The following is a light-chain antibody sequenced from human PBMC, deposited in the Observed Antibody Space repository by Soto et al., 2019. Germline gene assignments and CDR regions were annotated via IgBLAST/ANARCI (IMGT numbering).Light chain of an antibody. CDR2: DAS. CDR1: QGIGSA. J-gene: IGKJ4*01. Sequence: AIQLPQSPSSLSASIGDRVTITCRARQGIGSALAWYQLAPGKPPKLLIFDASTLENGVPSRFSGGGSGTDFTLTISSLQAEDFATYYCLLFNTYPQAFGGGTKVEIK. V-gene: IGKV1-13*02. CDR3: LLFNTYPQA.